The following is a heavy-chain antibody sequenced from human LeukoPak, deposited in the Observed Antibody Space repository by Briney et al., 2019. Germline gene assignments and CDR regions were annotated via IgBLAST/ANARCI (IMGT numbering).Heavy chain of an antibody. Sequence: GGSLRLSCAASGFTVSSNLMSWVRQAPGKGLEWVSVIYSGDSGGTTYYADSVKGRFTISRDNSKNTAYLQMNSLRAEDTAVYYCANLHHPYFGYWGQGTLVTVSS. CDR3: ANLHHPYFGY. CDR1: GFTVSSNL. D-gene: IGHD1-14*01. J-gene: IGHJ4*02. CDR2: IYSGDSGGTT. V-gene: IGHV3-53*01.